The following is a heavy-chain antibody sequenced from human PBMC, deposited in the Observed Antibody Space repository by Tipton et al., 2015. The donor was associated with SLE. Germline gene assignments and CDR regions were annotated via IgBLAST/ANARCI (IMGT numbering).Heavy chain of an antibody. CDR2: ISSSGSTI. D-gene: IGHD2-15*01. Sequence: SLRLSCAASGFTFSDYYMSWIRQAPGKGLEWVSYISSSGSTIYYADSVKGRFTISRDNAKNSLYLQMNSLRAEDTAVYYCARAGRVAYDYFDYWGQGTLVTVSS. CDR1: GFTFSDYY. CDR3: ARAGRVAYDYFDY. J-gene: IGHJ4*02. V-gene: IGHV3-11*04.